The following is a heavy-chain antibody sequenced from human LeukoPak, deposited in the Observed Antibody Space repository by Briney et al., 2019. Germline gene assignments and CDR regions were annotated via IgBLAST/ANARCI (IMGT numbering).Heavy chain of an antibody. V-gene: IGHV3-53*01. CDR2: IYSGGNT. J-gene: IGHJ5*02. Sequence: QPGGSLRLSCAASGFIVSSNYMSWVRQAPGKGLEWVSVIYSGGNTYYADSVKGRFTISRDNSKNTLYLQMNSLRTEDTAVYYCAGHDWFDPWGQGTLVTVSS. CDR1: GFIVSSNY. CDR3: AGHDWFDP.